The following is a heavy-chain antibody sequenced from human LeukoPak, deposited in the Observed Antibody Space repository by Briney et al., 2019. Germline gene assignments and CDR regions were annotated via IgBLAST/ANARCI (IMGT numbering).Heavy chain of an antibody. Sequence: GGSLRLSCAASGFTFSSYGTSWVRQAPGKGLEWVSAISGSSGSTYYADSVKGRFTISRDISKNTLFLEMNSLRAEDTAVYFCAKEIQWRTFDCWGQGTLVTVSS. CDR3: AKEIQWRTFDC. CDR1: GFTFSSYG. V-gene: IGHV3-23*01. J-gene: IGHJ4*02. CDR2: ISGSSGST. D-gene: IGHD5-12*01.